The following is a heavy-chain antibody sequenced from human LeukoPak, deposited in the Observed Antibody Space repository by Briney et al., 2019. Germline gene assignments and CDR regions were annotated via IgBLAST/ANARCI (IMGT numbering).Heavy chain of an antibody. CDR2: ISGTGGAT. D-gene: IGHD2-21*01. CDR1: GFSFGNYA. V-gene: IGHV3-23*01. J-gene: IGHJ5*01. Sequence: GGSLRLSCVASGFSFGNYAMSWVRQAPGKGLQGVSQISGTGGATWYAGFARDRFTISRDNSKKTLYLQMSGLRVEDTAMYYCVKDPRDTYGTNWFVSWGQGTLLIASS. CDR3: VKDPRDTYGTNWFVS.